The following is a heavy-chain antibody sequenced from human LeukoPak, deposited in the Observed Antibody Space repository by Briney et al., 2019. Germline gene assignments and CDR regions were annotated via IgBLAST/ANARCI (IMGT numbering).Heavy chain of an antibody. Sequence: PSETLSLTCTVSGGSISSYYWSWIRQPPGKGLEWIGYIYYSGSTNYNPSLQSRVTISVDTSKNQFSLKLSSVTAADTAVYYCARAITTTVTLPYFDYWGQGTLVTVSS. CDR1: GGSISSYY. J-gene: IGHJ4*02. D-gene: IGHD4-17*01. CDR2: IYYSGST. CDR3: ARAITTTVTLPYFDY. V-gene: IGHV4-59*01.